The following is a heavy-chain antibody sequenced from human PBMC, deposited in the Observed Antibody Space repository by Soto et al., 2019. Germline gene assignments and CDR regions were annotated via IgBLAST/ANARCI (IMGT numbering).Heavy chain of an antibody. CDR1: GGTFSSYA. J-gene: IGHJ6*02. V-gene: IGHV1-69*06. CDR3: ARDRAGGSYYLMVRYYYYGMDV. CDR2: IIPIFGTA. D-gene: IGHD1-26*01. Sequence: QVQLVQSGAEVKKPGSSVKVSCKASGGTFSSYAISWVRQAPGQGPEWMGGIIPIFGTANYEQKFQGRVTITADKSTSTAYMELSSLRSEDTAVYYCARDRAGGSYYLMVRYYYYGMDVWGQGTTVTVSS.